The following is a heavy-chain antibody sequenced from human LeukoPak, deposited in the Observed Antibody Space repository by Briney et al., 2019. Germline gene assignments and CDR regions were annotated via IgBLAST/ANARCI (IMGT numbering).Heavy chain of an antibody. D-gene: IGHD6-19*01. CDR1: GFTFRIYT. V-gene: IGHV3-30-3*01. J-gene: IGHJ5*02. CDR2: ISYDGSNK. CDR3: ARNARYSSGTFDP. Sequence: GGSLRLSCAASGFTFRIYTMHWVRQAPGKGLEWVAVISYDGSNKYYADSVKGRFTISRDNSKNTPYLQMNSLRAEDTAVYYCARNARYSSGTFDPWGQGTLVTVSS.